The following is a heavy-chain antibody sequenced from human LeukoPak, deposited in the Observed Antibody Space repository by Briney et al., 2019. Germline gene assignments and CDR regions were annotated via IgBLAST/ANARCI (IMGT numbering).Heavy chain of an antibody. CDR3: ARGRLWLVLFDY. CDR1: GGSFSGYY. Sequence: SETLSLTCAVYGGSFSGYYWSWIRQPPGKGLEWIGEINRSGSTNYNPSLKSRVTISVDTSKNQFSLKLSSVTAADTAVYYCARGRLWLVLFDYWGQGTLVTVSS. CDR2: INRSGST. V-gene: IGHV4-34*01. J-gene: IGHJ4*02. D-gene: IGHD6-19*01.